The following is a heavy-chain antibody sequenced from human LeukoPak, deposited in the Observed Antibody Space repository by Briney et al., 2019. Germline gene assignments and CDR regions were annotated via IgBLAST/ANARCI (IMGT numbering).Heavy chain of an antibody. CDR3: AREGEIVLMVYARGGWFNP. D-gene: IGHD2-8*01. CDR2: IYTSGSA. V-gene: IGHV4-4*07. CDR1: GGSISSYY. Sequence: SETLSLTCTVSGGSISSYYWSWLRQPAGKGLEWIGRIYTSGSANYNPSLKSRVTMSVDTSKNQFSLKLSSVTAADTAVYYCAREGEIVLMVYARGGWFNPWGQGTLVTVSS. J-gene: IGHJ5*02.